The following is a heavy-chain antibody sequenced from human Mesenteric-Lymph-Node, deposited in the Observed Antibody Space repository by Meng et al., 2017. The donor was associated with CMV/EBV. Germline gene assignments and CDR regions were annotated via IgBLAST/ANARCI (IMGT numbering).Heavy chain of an antibody. Sequence: ASVKVSCKASGYTFTTYDINWVRQATGQGLEWMGWMNPNSYNTGYAQKFQGRVTMTRNTSISTAYLELSSLRSEDTAVYYCARPSGRYCSGGSCLDYWGQGTLVTVSS. D-gene: IGHD2-15*01. CDR2: MNPNSYNT. CDR3: ARPSGRYCSGGSCLDY. J-gene: IGHJ4*02. CDR1: GYTFTTYD. V-gene: IGHV1-8*01.